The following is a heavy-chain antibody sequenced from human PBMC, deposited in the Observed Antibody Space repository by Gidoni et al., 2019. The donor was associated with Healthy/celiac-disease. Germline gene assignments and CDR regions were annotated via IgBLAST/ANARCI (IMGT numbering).Heavy chain of an antibody. CDR3: AHSHPVKNWFDP. Sequence: QITLKESGPTLVKPTQTLTLTCPFSGFSHSTSGVGVGWIRQTPGKALEWLALIYWNEDKRYSPSLKSRLTITKDTSKNQVVLTMTNMDPVDTATYYCAHSHPVKNWFDPWGQGTLVTVSS. J-gene: IGHJ5*02. CDR2: IYWNEDK. CDR1: GFSHSTSGVG. V-gene: IGHV2-5*01.